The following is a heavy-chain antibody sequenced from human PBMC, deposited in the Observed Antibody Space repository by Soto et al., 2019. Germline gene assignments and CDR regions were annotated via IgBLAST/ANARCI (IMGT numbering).Heavy chain of an antibody. CDR2: IHSSGTT. Sequence: QLQLQESGPGRVKPSETLSLTCTVSSGSIRGTNYYWGWIRQPPGKGLVWIGSIHSSGTTSYSPSLKSRVTISVDTSKNQFYLKLSSVTAADTTVYYCARRTGTRFEYWGQGILVTVSS. CDR1: SGSIRGTNYY. J-gene: IGHJ4*02. CDR3: ARRTGTRFEY. V-gene: IGHV4-39*01. D-gene: IGHD1-7*01.